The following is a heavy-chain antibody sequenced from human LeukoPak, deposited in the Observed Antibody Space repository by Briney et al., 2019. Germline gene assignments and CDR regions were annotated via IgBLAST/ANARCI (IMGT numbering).Heavy chain of an antibody. V-gene: IGHV1-69*04. D-gene: IGHD1-1*01. CDR3: ARIRTRTTYYYAMDV. Sequence: GASVKVSCKASGGIFSSHAISWVRQAPGLGLEWMGRIIPRLDIAIYAQMFQGRVTITADKATTTAYMELTSLRSEDTAVYYCARIRTRTTYYYAMDVWGQGTTVTVSS. J-gene: IGHJ6*02. CDR2: IIPRLDIA. CDR1: GGIFSSHA.